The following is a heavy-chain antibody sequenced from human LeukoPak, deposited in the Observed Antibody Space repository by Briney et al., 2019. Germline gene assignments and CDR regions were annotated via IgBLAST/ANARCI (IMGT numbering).Heavy chain of an antibody. V-gene: IGHV3-7*01. CDR2: IKQDGSEK. CDR1: GFTFSSYW. J-gene: IGHJ4*02. CDR3: ARDRLIMATTFYYFDY. D-gene: IGHD5-12*01. Sequence: GGSLRLSCAASGFTFSSYWMSWVRQAPGKGLEWVANIKQDGSEKYYVDSVKGRFTISRDNAKNSLYLQMNSLRAEDTAVYYCARDRLIMATTFYYFDYWGQGTLVTVSS.